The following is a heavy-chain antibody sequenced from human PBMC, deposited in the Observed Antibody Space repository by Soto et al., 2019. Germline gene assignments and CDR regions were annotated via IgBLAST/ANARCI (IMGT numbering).Heavy chain of an antibody. Sequence: PGGPLSLSCATSGFKFVDYSMHGFPRTPGKGGEWVCFISWYGRRTKYADRVRGRFTISRDSSKNSLYLQMNSLRSEDTALYYCTTAHCGDYPNWFDSWGHGTLVTVSS. CDR3: TTAHCGDYPNWFDS. V-gene: IGHV3-43*01. CDR1: GFKFVDYS. J-gene: IGHJ5*01. D-gene: IGHD4-17*01. CDR2: ISWYGRRT.